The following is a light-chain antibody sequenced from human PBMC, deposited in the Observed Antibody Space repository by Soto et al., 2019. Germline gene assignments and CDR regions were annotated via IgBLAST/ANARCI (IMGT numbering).Light chain of an antibody. V-gene: IGKV3-15*01. J-gene: IGKJ1*01. CDR2: GVS. Sequence: EIGLPQAPGTLSVSPGAAATLSCRASQTVLNNYLTWYQQKPGQAPRLLLYGVSNRATGIPARFSGSGSGTEFTLTISSLQSEDFAVYYCQQYDEWPRTFGQGTKV. CDR1: QTVLNN. CDR3: QQYDEWPRT.